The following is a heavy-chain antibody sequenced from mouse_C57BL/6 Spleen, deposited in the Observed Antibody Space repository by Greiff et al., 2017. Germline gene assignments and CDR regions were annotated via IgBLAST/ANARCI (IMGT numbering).Heavy chain of an antibody. CDR2: IYPSDSET. CDR1: GYTFTSYW. CDR3: ARGYGSSYDWYFDV. J-gene: IGHJ1*03. V-gene: IGHV1-61*01. Sequence: QVQLQQPGAELVRPGSSVKLSCKASGYTFTSYWMDWVKQRPGQGLEWIGNIYPSDSETPYNQKFKDKATLTVYKSSSTAYMQLSSLTSEDSAVYYCARGYGSSYDWYFDVWGKGTTVTVSS. D-gene: IGHD1-1*01.